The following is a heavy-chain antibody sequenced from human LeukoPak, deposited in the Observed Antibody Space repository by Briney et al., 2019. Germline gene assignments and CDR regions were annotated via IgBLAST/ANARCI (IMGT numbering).Heavy chain of an antibody. D-gene: IGHD6-19*01. CDR1: GGSISSSSYY. CDR3: ARGGIRAVALPMDV. J-gene: IGHJ6*03. V-gene: IGHV4-39*07. CDR2: IYYSGST. Sequence: SETLSLTCTVSGGSISSSSYYWGWIRQPPGKGLEWIGSIYYSGSTYYNPSLKSRVTISVDTSKNQFSLKLSSVTAADTAVYYCARGGIRAVALPMDVWGKGTTVTISS.